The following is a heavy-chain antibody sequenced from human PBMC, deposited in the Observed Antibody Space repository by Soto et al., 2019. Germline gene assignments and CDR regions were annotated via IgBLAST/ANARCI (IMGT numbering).Heavy chain of an antibody. CDR3: ARGISGWNDFDSRYDWWCDP. CDR1: GGSVSSGSYY. V-gene: IGHV4-61*01. Sequence: SSTLSLTCTVSGGSVSSGSYYWSWIRQPPGKGLEWIGYIYYSGSTNYNPSLKSRVTISVDTSKNQFSLKLSSVTAADTAVYYCARGISGWNDFDSRYDWWCDPWGQGTLV. J-gene: IGHJ5*02. D-gene: IGHD5-12*01. CDR2: IYYSGST.